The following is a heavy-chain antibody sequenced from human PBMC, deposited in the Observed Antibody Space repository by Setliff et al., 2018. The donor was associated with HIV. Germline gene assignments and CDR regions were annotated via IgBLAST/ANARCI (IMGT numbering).Heavy chain of an antibody. Sequence: GSGPTLVNPTQTLTLTCTFSGFSLTTSGVGVGWIRQPPGKALEWLALIYWDEDKRYSPSLKNRLIISKDTAKNQVVLKMTNMDPVDTGTYYCVHATSTMTTSAWYFQHWGQGTLVTVSS. CDR2: IYWDEDK. CDR1: GFSLTTSGVG. V-gene: IGHV2-5*02. J-gene: IGHJ1*01. CDR3: VHATSTMTTSAWYFQH. D-gene: IGHD4-17*01.